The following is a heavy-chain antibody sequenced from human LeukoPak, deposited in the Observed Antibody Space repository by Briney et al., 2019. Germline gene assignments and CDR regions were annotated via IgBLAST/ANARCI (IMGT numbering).Heavy chain of an antibody. V-gene: IGHV1-18*01. CDR2: IKTSNGNT. Sequence: ASLKVSCRPSGYTFSIYGIRWVRQVPGQRPEWLGWIKTSNGNTNYAPKDQGRVTMTTDTSTSTVCMERRSLRSDDTAVYYCARDLRFIAAAGTSNWFDPWREGTLVTVSS. CDR3: ARDLRFIAAAGTSNWFDP. CDR1: GYTFSIYG. D-gene: IGHD6-13*01. J-gene: IGHJ5*02.